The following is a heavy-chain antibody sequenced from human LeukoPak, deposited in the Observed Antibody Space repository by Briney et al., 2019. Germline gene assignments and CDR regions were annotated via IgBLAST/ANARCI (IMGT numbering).Heavy chain of an antibody. Sequence: GESLKISCQASGYSFTSSWIGWVRQMPGKGLEWMGTIFPGDSDTRYSPSFQGQVTISVDKSISTTYLQWSSLKASDTAMYYCARLSGGSPWGQGTLLTVSS. CDR2: IFPGDSDT. V-gene: IGHV5-51*01. CDR3: ARLSGGSP. J-gene: IGHJ5*02. D-gene: IGHD2-15*01. CDR1: GYSFTSSW.